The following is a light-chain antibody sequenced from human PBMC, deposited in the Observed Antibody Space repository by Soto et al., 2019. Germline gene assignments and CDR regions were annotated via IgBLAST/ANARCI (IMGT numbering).Light chain of an antibody. V-gene: IGKV3-20*01. CDR1: QSVSSY. CDR3: QQYGSSPLT. J-gene: IGKJ3*01. CDR2: GAS. Sequence: EIVLTQSPATLSLSPGERATLSCRASQSVSSYLAWYQQKPGQAPRLLIYGASTRATGIAARFSGSGSGTEFTLTISRLEPEDFAVYYCQQYGSSPLTFGPGTKVDIK.